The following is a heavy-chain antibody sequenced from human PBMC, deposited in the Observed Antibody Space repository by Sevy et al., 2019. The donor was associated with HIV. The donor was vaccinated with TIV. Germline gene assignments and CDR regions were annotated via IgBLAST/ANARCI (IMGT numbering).Heavy chain of an antibody. V-gene: IGHV3-15*01. J-gene: IGHJ3*02. Sequence: GGSLRLSCAASGFSFSNAWMSWVRQAPGKGLEWVGRIKSKTDGGTIDYAATVKGRLNISRNDSKNTLNLQMNSLKTEDTGVSYSTAMGYHGGLDIWGQGTMVTVSS. D-gene: IGHD3-16*02. CDR1: GFSFSNAW. CDR3: TAMGYHGGLDI. CDR2: IKSKTDGGTI.